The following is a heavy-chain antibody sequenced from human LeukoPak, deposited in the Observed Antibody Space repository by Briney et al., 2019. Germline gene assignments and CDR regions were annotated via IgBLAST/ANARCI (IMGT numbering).Heavy chain of an antibody. V-gene: IGHV5-10-1*01. Sequence: PGESLKISCKGSGYSFTSNWISWVRQMPGKGLEWMGRIDPSDSYTNYSPSFQGHVTISADKSISTAYLQWSSLKASDTAMYYCAREAHYYDSSGPRGFDYWGQGTLVTVSS. CDR2: IDPSDSYT. D-gene: IGHD3-22*01. CDR3: AREAHYYDSSGPRGFDY. J-gene: IGHJ4*02. CDR1: GYSFTSNW.